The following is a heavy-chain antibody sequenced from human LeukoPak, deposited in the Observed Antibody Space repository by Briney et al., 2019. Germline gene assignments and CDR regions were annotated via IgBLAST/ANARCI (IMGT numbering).Heavy chain of an antibody. J-gene: IGHJ5*02. D-gene: IGHD3-16*01. CDR3: AREGAWAFDP. Sequence: SETLSLTCTVSGHSISSPYYWAWIRQPPGKGLEWIGSISHGATTYYNPSLKSRVTISVDTSKNQFSLKLSSVTAVDTAVYYCAREGAWAFDPWGQGTLVTVSS. CDR2: ISHGATT. CDR1: GHSISSPYY. V-gene: IGHV4-38-2*02.